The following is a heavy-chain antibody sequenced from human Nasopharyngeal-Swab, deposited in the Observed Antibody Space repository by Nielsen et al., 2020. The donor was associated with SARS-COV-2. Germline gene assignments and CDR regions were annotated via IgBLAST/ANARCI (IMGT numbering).Heavy chain of an antibody. D-gene: IGHD3-16*01. Sequence: ASVKVSCKASGYTFTSYGISWVRQAPGQGLEWMGWISAYNGNTNYAQKLQGRVTMTTDTSTSTAYMELRSLRSDETAVYYCAGGRQEGYYYYYYGMDVWGQGTTVTVSS. V-gene: IGHV1-18*01. J-gene: IGHJ6*02. CDR1: GYTFTSYG. CDR2: ISAYNGNT. CDR3: AGGRQEGYYYYYYGMDV.